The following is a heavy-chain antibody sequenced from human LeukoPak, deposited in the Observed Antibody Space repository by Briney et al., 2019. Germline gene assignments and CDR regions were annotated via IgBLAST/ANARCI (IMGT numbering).Heavy chain of an antibody. J-gene: IGHJ3*02. V-gene: IGHV4-30-2*01. Sequence: TSETLSLTCAVSGGSISSGGYSWSWIRQPPGKGLEWIGYIYHSGSTYYNPSLKSRVTISVDRSKNQFSLKLSSVTAADTAVYYCARGLGHDAFDIWGQGTMVTVSS. CDR3: ARGLGHDAFDI. CDR1: GGSISSGGYS. CDR2: IYHSGST. D-gene: IGHD7-27*01.